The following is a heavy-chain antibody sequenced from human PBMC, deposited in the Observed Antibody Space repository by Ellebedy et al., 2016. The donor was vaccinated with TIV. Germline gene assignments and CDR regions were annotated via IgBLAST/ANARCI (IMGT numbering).Heavy chain of an antibody. V-gene: IGHV4-59*01. CDR1: GGSIGRYF. D-gene: IGHD4-17*01. J-gene: IGHJ2*01. CDR3: ARRRHYGDWYFDL. CDR2: IYYSGST. Sequence: MPSETLSLTCIVSGGSIGRYFWNWIRQPPGKGLEWLGYIYYSGSTTYNPSLKSRVTMSVDTSKNQFSLKLSSVTAADTAVYYCARRRHYGDWYFDLWGRGTLVTVSS.